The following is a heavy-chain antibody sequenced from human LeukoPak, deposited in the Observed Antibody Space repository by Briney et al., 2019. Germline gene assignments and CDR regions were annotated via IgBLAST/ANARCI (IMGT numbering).Heavy chain of an antibody. V-gene: IGHV3-74*03. CDR3: APQQAFSPYNWFDP. J-gene: IGHJ5*02. Sequence: GGSLRLSCVGSGFTISNYWMHWVRQAPGTGLVWVSRIHPDGSITTYTDSVKGRFTISRDNTKNTLYLQMNSLRAEDTAVYYCAPQQAFSPYNWFDPWGQGTLVTVSS. D-gene: IGHD3-3*02. CDR2: IHPDGSIT. CDR1: GFTISNYW.